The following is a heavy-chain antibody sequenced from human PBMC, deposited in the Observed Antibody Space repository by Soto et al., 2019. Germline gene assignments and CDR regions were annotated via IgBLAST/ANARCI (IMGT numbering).Heavy chain of an antibody. CDR1: GYTFTGYY. V-gene: IGHV1-2*02. J-gene: IGHJ5*02. D-gene: IGHD3-10*01. CDR2: INPNSGGT. CDR3: ARDQNYYGSGSYYNGLNWFDP. Sequence: ASVKVSCKASGYTFTGYYMHWVRQAPGQGLEWMGWINPNSGGTNYAQKFQGRVTMTRDTSISTAYMELSRLRSDDTAVYYCARDQNYYGSGSYYNGLNWFDPWGQATRVTVFS.